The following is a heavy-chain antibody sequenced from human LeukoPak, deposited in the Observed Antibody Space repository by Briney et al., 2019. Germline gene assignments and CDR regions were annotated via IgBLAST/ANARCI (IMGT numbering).Heavy chain of an antibody. J-gene: IGHJ4*02. CDR3: ARRPRYCSSTSCYTFDY. CDR2: INHSGST. D-gene: IGHD2-2*02. V-gene: IGHV4-34*01. CDR1: GGSFSGYY. Sequence: SETPSLTCAVYGGSFSGYYWSWIRQPPGKGLEWIGEINHSGSTNYNPSLKSRVTISVDTSKNQFSLKLSSVTAADTAVYYCARRPRYCSSTSCYTFDYWGQGTLVTVSS.